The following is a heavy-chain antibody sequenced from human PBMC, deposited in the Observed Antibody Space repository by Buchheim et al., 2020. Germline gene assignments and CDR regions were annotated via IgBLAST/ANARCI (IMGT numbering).Heavy chain of an antibody. J-gene: IGHJ4*02. V-gene: IGHV3-11*05. Sequence: QVQLVESGGGLVKPGGSLRLSCAASGFTFSDSYMSWIRQAPGKGLEWVSYISSRSSNTNYADSVKGRFTISRDNAKKSLYLQMDSLRAEDTAIYYCARERGGGSYPYDYWGQGTL. D-gene: IGHD1-26*01. CDR1: GFTFSDSY. CDR2: ISSRSSNT. CDR3: ARERGGGSYPYDY.